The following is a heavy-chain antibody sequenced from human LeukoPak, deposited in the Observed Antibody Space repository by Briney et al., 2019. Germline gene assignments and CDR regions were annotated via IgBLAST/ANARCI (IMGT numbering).Heavy chain of an antibody. CDR3: ARVGRGDHTWGSYSFDY. D-gene: IGHD3-16*01. CDR1: GDSIRSYQ. J-gene: IGHJ4*02. Sequence: TSETLSLTCTVSGDSIRSYQWSWFRQPPGKGLEWIGYISYSGGTVYNPSLRSRVTISVDTSKSQFSLKLSSVTAADTAVYYCARVGRGDHTWGSYSFDYWGQGILVTVSS. CDR2: ISYSGGT. V-gene: IGHV4-59*01.